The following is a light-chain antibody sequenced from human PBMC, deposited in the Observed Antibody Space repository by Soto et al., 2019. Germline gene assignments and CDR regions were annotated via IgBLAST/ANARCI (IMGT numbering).Light chain of an antibody. J-gene: IGKJ5*01. V-gene: IGKV3-20*01. CDR3: QQSASSVT. Sequence: IVLKQSPGTLSLTPGERATLSCRASQSVTSRYLAWYQQKPGQAPRLLIFGASIRDTGVPDRFSGSGSGTDFTLTISSLEPEDFAMYYCQQSASSVTFGQGTRLEIK. CDR1: QSVTSRY. CDR2: GAS.